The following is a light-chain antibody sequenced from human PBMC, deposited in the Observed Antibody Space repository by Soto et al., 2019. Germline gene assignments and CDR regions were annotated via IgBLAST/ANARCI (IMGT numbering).Light chain of an antibody. CDR1: SSDVGDYKY. J-gene: IGLJ1*01. V-gene: IGLV2-8*01. Sequence: QSAVTQPPSASGSPGQSVTISCTGISSDVGDYKYVSWYQQYPGKAPKLIIYEVNRRPSGVPDRFSGSKSDNAASLTVSGLQAEDEADYYCCSYAGSSYVFGSGTKVTV. CDR3: CSYAGSSYV. CDR2: EVN.